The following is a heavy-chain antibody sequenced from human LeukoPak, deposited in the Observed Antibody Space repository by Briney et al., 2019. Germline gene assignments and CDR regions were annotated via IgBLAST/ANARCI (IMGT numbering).Heavy chain of an antibody. D-gene: IGHD2-15*01. V-gene: IGHV4-34*01. CDR3: ARVVGWRYCSGGSCHGRFDP. Sequence: KPSETLSLTCAVYGGSFSGYYWSWIRQPPGKGLEWVGEINHSGSINYNPSLKSRVTISVDPSKNQFSLKLSSVTAADTAVYYCARVVGWRYCSGGSCHGRFDPWGQGTLVTVSS. J-gene: IGHJ5*02. CDR1: GGSFSGYY. CDR2: INHSGSI.